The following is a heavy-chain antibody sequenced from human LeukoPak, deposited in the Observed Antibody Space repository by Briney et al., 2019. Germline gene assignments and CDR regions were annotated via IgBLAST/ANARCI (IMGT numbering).Heavy chain of an antibody. V-gene: IGHV3-66*01. CDR2: IYSGGST. CDR1: GFTFSSYW. CDR3: ARRRSTTYYYYGMDV. J-gene: IGHJ6*02. Sequence: GGSLRLSCAASGFTFSSYWMSWVREAPGKGVEGVSVIYSGGSTYYADSVKGRFTISRDNSKNTLYLQMNSLRAEDTAVYYCARRRSTTYYYYGMDVWGQGTTVTVSS. D-gene: IGHD4-17*01.